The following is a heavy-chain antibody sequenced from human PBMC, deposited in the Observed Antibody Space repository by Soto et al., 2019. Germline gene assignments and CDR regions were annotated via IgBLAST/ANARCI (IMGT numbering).Heavy chain of an antibody. CDR1: GFTFSSYS. Sequence: PGGSLRLSCAASGFTFSSYSMDWVRQAPGKGLEWVSYISSSSSTIYYADSVKGRFTISRDNAKNSLYLQMNSLRDEDTAVYYYASVYSSSWWRYFDYWGQGTLVTVSS. J-gene: IGHJ4*02. D-gene: IGHD6-6*01. V-gene: IGHV3-48*02. CDR2: ISSSSSTI. CDR3: ASVYSSSWWRYFDY.